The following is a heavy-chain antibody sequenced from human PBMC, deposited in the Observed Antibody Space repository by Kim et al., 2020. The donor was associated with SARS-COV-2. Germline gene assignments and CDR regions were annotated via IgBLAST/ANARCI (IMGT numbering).Heavy chain of an antibody. D-gene: IGHD3-22*01. Sequence: HPSPKSRVTISVDTSKNRFSLKLRSGTAADTAVYYCAGGPIVVVITHFDYWGQGTLVTVSS. V-gene: IGHV4-31*02. CDR3: AGGPIVVVITHFDY. J-gene: IGHJ4*02.